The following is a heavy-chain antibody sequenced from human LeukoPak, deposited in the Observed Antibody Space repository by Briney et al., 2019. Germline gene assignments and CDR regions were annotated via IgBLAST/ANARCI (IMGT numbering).Heavy chain of an antibody. CDR1: GFTFDDYA. CDR2: ISGDGGST. CDR3: AKDSRYSYYCDSGGLQAA. D-gene: IGHD3-22*01. Sequence: GGSLRLSCAASGFTFDDYAMHWVRQAPGKGLEWVSLISGDGGSTYYADSVKGRFTISRDNSKNSLYLQMNSLRTEDTALYYWAKDSRYSYYCDSGGLQAAWGQGTLVTVSS. V-gene: IGHV3-43*02. J-gene: IGHJ5*02.